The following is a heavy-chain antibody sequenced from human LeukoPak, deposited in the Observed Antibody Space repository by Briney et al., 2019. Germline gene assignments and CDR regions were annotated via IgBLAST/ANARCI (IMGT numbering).Heavy chain of an antibody. CDR1: GFTFSSYS. CDR2: ISSSSSYI. D-gene: IGHD5-24*01. CDR3: ARSAATIPLYYFDY. J-gene: IGHJ4*02. V-gene: IGHV3-21*01. Sequence: GGSLRLSCAASGFTFSSYSTNWVRQAPGKGLEWVSSISSSSSYIYYADSVKGRFTISRDNAKNSLYLQMNSLRAEDTAVYYCARSAATIPLYYFDYWGQGTLVTVSS.